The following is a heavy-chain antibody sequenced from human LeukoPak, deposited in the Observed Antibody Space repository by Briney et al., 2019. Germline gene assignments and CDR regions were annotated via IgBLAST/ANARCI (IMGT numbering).Heavy chain of an antibody. J-gene: IGHJ3*02. Sequence: EASVKVSCKASGYTFTSYGISWVRQAPGQGLEWMGWISAYNGNTNYAQKLQGRVTMTTDTSTSTAYMELRSLRSDDTAVHYCASSEYSSSWPDAFDIWGQGTMVTVSS. D-gene: IGHD6-13*01. V-gene: IGHV1-18*04. CDR3: ASSEYSSSWPDAFDI. CDR1: GYTFTSYG. CDR2: ISAYNGNT.